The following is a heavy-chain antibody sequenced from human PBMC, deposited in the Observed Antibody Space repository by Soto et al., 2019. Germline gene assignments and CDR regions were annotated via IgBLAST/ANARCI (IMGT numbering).Heavy chain of an antibody. CDR2: ISYDGSNK. J-gene: IGHJ4*02. CDR3: AKAITMIVVVPTGPDY. Sequence: GGSLRLSCAASGFTFNNYGMHWVRQAPGKGLEWVAVISYDGSNKYYADSVKGRFTISRDNSKNTLYLQMNSLRAEDTAVYYCAKAITMIVVVPTGPDYWGQGTLVTVSS. CDR1: GFTFNNYG. D-gene: IGHD3-22*01. V-gene: IGHV3-30*18.